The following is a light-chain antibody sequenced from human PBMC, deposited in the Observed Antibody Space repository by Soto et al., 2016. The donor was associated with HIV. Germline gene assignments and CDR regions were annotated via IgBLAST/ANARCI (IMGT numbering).Light chain of an antibody. Sequence: DIQMTQSPSTLPASVGDRVTITCRASQGVSNWLAWYQQKPGKAPKLLIYKASSLQGGVPSRFSGSGSASDFTLTISRLQPDDCATYYCQQYKSYPYTFGQGTKLEIK. CDR3: QQYKSYPYT. V-gene: IGKV1-5*03. CDR1: QGVSNW. J-gene: IGKJ2*01. CDR2: KAS.